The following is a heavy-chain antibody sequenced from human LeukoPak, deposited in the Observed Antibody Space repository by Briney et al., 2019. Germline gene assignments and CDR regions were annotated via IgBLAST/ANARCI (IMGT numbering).Heavy chain of an antibody. CDR3: ARVPPDGGRYTPPHFDY. CDR2: INHSGST. D-gene: IGHD1-26*01. CDR1: GFTFSSYS. V-gene: IGHV4-34*01. J-gene: IGHJ4*02. Sequence: AGGPLRLSCAASGFTFSSYSMNWVRQPPGKGLEWIGEINHSGSTNYNPSLKSRVTISVDTSKNQSSLKLTSVTAADTAVYYCARVPPDGGRYTPPHFDYWGQGTLVTVSS.